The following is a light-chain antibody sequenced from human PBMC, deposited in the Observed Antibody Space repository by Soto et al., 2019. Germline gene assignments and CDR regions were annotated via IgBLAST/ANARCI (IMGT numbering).Light chain of an antibody. Sequence: IVMTHSPDSLAVSLGESATINCKSSQSILYSSNNKNYLAWYQQKPGQPPKLLIYWASTREYGVPDRFSGSGSGTDFTLTISSLQAEDVAVYYCQQYYSTPLTFGPGTKVDIK. CDR3: QQYYSTPLT. CDR1: QSILYSSNNKNY. J-gene: IGKJ3*01. CDR2: WAS. V-gene: IGKV4-1*01.